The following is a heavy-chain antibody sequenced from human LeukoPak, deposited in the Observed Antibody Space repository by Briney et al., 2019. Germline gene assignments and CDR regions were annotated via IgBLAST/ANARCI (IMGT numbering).Heavy chain of an antibody. D-gene: IGHD3-10*01. CDR2: ISGSGGST. Sequence: SGGSLRLSCAAPGFTFSSYAMSWVRQAPGKGLEWVSAISGSGGSTYYADSVKGRFTISRDNSKNTLYLQMNSLRAEDTAVYYCAKELWFGESHIDNAFDIWGQGTMVTVSS. CDR1: GFTFSSYA. J-gene: IGHJ3*02. CDR3: AKELWFGESHIDNAFDI. V-gene: IGHV3-23*01.